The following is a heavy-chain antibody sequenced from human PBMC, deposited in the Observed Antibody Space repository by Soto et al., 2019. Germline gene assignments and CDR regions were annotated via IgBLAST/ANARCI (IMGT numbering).Heavy chain of an antibody. CDR1: GYTFTRYN. J-gene: IGHJ6*02. CDR3: VRDGPVAANMDV. D-gene: IGHD6-19*01. V-gene: IGHV1-3*01. CDR2: INAGGDDT. Sequence: QVQLVQSGTEVKKPGASVKVSCKASGYTFTRYNMHWVRQAPGQGLEWMGWINAGGDDTKYSQRFRGRVTITRDNSASTAYMELNSLTSEDTAVYFCVRDGPVAANMDVWGQGTTVTVSS.